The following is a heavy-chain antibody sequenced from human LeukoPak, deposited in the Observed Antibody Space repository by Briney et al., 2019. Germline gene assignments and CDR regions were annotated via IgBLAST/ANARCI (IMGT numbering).Heavy chain of an antibody. CDR3: ARGDPHADL. Sequence: PGGSLRLSCAASGSDLSTYEMNWVRQAPGKGLEWIADITISGHTKNYADSVKGRFSISRDNARTSLYLQMHSLRVEDTGVYYCARGDPHADLWGHGTLVTVSS. D-gene: IGHD5-24*01. J-gene: IGHJ5*02. CDR1: GSDLSTYE. V-gene: IGHV3-48*03. CDR2: ITISGHTK.